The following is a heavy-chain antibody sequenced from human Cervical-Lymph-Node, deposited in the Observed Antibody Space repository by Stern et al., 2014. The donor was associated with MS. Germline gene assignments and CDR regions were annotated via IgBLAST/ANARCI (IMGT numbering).Heavy chain of an antibody. CDR3: AGPAPLD. CDR2: IIPALNGA. CDR1: GGSLRTYT. Sequence: VQLVESEAELKKPGSSVKVSCKASGGSLRTYTITWVRQAPGQGLEWMGRIIPALNGANYAQKFQGRLTITADKSTSTAYMEMSSLRSDDTAVYYCAGPAPLDWGQGTLVTVSS. V-gene: IGHV1-69*09. J-gene: IGHJ4*02. D-gene: IGHD2-2*01.